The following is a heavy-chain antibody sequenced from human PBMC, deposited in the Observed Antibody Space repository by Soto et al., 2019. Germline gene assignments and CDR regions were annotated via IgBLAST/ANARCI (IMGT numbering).Heavy chain of an antibody. V-gene: IGHV3-21*01. CDR2: ISSSSSYI. CDR3: ARHGLGAQPPPDY. Sequence: EVQLVESGGGLVKPGGSLRLSCAASGFTFSSYSMNWLRQAPGKGLVWVSSISSSSSYIYYADSVKGRSTISSDNAKNSLYLQMNSLRAEDTAVYYCARHGLGAQPPPDYWGQGTLVTFSS. J-gene: IGHJ4*02. D-gene: IGHD2-2*01. CDR1: GFTFSSYS.